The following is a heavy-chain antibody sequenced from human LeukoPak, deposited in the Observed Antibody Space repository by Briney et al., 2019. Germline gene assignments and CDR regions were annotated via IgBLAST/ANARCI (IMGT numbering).Heavy chain of an antibody. D-gene: IGHD6-6*01. J-gene: IGHJ5*02. Sequence: GGSLRLSCAASGFTFSSYAMSWVRQAPGKGLEWVAVISYDGSNKYYADSVKGRFTISRDNSKNTLYLQMNSLRAEDTAVYYCARAPSIAARANNWFDPWGQGTLVTVSS. CDR2: ISYDGSNK. CDR3: ARAPSIAARANNWFDP. V-gene: IGHV3-30-3*01. CDR1: GFTFSSYA.